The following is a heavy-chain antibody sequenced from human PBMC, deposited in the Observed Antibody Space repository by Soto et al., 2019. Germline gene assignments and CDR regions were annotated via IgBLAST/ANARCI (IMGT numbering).Heavy chain of an antibody. CDR1: GFSISNGYY. Sequence: KTSETLSLTCTVSGFSISNGYYWGWIRQPPGKGLEWIGSFHHSGSTYYNPSLKSRVTISPDTSKNQFSLNLSSVTAADTAMYYCARAPYYYDSSGYYFAQFDCWGQGTLVTVSS. CDR2: FHHSGST. V-gene: IGHV4-38-2*02. D-gene: IGHD3-22*01. CDR3: ARAPYYYDSSGYYFAQFDC. J-gene: IGHJ4*02.